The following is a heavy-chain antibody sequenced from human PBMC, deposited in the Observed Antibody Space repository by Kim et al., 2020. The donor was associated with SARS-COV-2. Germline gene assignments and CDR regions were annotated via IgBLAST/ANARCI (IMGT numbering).Heavy chain of an antibody. Sequence: SETLSLTCTVSGGSISSYYWSWIRQPPGKGLEWIGYIYYSGSTNYNPSLKSRVTISVDTSKNQFSLKLSSVTAADTAVYYCARDFPMVRGVRYYYGMDV. J-gene: IGHJ6*01. V-gene: IGHV4-59*13. D-gene: IGHD3-10*01. CDR3: ARDFPMVRGVRYYYGMDV. CDR1: GGSISSYY. CDR2: IYYSGST.